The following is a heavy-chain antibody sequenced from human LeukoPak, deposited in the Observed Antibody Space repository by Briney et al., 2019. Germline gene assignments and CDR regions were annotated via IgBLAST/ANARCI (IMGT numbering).Heavy chain of an antibody. J-gene: IGHJ6*02. CDR2: ISYDGSNK. Sequence: PGRSLRLSCAASGFTFSSYAMHWVRQAPGKGLEWVAVISYDGSNKYYADSVKGRFTISRDNSKNTLYLQMNSLRGEETAVYYCAKVPSTSVVVPAALVGDGMDVWGQGTTVTVSS. D-gene: IGHD2-2*01. CDR1: GFTFSSYA. V-gene: IGHV3-30-3*01. CDR3: AKVPSTSVVVPAALVGDGMDV.